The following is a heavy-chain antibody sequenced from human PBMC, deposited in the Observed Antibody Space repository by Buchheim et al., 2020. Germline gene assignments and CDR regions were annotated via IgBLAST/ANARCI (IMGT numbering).Heavy chain of an antibody. CDR3: AKATQGYYYYYGMDV. Sequence: QVQLVESGGGVVQPGRSLRLSCAASGFTFSSYGMHWVRQAPGKGLEWVAVISYDGSNKYYADSVKGRFTISRDNSKNTLYLQMNSLRAEDTAVYYCAKATQGYYYYYGMDVSGQGTT. J-gene: IGHJ6*02. CDR2: ISYDGSNK. CDR1: GFTFSSYG. V-gene: IGHV3-30*18.